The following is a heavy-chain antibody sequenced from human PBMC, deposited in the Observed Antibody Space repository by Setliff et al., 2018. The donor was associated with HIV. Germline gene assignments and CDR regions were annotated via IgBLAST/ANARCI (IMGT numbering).Heavy chain of an antibody. J-gene: IGHJ6*02. Sequence: ASVKVSCKASGYSSSTYGISWGRQAPGQGLEWMGWINVYNGNTNYAQKLQGRVTMTTDTSTDTAYMELRSLRSDDTAVYYCARASTALTYYGMDLWGHGTTVTVSS. CDR2: INVYNGNT. V-gene: IGHV1-18*01. CDR1: GYSSSTYG. CDR3: ARASTALTYYGMDL.